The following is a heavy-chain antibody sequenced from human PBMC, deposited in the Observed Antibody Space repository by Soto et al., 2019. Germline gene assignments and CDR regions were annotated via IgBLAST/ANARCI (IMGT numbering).Heavy chain of an antibody. D-gene: IGHD6-19*01. CDR1: GFTFSSYS. CDR2: ISSSSSYI. J-gene: IGHJ4*02. CDR3: AREGIAVAGYYFDY. V-gene: IGHV3-21*01. Sequence: GSLRLSCAASGFTFSSYSMNWVRQAPGKGLEWVSSISSSSSYIYYADSVKGRFTISRDNAKNSLYLQMNSLRAEDTAVYYCAREGIAVAGYYFDYWGQGTLVTVS.